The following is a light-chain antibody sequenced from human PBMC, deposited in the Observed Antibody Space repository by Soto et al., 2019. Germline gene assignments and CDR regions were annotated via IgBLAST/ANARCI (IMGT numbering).Light chain of an antibody. CDR2: DAS. V-gene: IGKV1-5*01. J-gene: IGKJ1*01. CDR3: QHYSSYSRT. Sequence: DIQMSQSPSTLSASVGDRVTITCRASQIISNSLAWYQQKPGKAPKLLISDASTLERGVPSRFSGSGSGTEFTLTISSLQPDDLATYYCQHYSSYSRTFGQGTNVAI. CDR1: QIISNS.